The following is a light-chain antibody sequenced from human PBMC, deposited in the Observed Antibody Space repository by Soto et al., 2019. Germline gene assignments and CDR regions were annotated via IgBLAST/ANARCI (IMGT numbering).Light chain of an antibody. CDR3: QPYDSSLRGV. J-gene: IGLJ2*01. CDR1: SSNIGAGYD. V-gene: IGLV1-40*01. CDR2: GNS. Sequence: QLVLTQPPSVSGAPGQRVTISCTGSSSNIGAGYDVHWYQQLPGTAPKLLIYGNSNRPSGVPDRFSGSKSGTSASLAITGLQAEDEADYYCQPYDSSLRGVFGGGTKVTVL.